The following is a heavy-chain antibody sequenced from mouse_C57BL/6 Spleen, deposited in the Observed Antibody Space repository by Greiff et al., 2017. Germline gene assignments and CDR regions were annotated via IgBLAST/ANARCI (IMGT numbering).Heavy chain of an antibody. V-gene: IGHV5-17*01. Sequence: EVKLMESGGGLVKPGGSLKLSCAASGFTFSDYGMHWVRQAPEKGLELVAYISSGSSTIYYADTVKGRFTISRDNAKNTLFLQMTSLRSEDTAMYYCARELLRYFDVWGTGTTVTVSS. J-gene: IGHJ1*03. CDR1: GFTFSDYG. CDR3: ARELLRYFDV. CDR2: ISSGSSTI. D-gene: IGHD1-1*01.